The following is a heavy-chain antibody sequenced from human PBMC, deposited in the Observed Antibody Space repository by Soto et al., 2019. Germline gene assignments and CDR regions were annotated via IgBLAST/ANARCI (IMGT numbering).Heavy chain of an antibody. CDR3: AREATVVTPGYFDY. J-gene: IGHJ4*02. CDR1: GGSISSSNW. V-gene: IGHV4-4*02. CDR2: IYHSGST. Sequence: SETLSLTCAVSGGSISSSNWWSWVRQPPGKGLEWIGEIYHSGSTNYNPSLKSRVTISVDKSKNQFSLKLSSVTAADTAVYYCAREATVVTPGYFDYWGQGTLVTVSS. D-gene: IGHD4-17*01.